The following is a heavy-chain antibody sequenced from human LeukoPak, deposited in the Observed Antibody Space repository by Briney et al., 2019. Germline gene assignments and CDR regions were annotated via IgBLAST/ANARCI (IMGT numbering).Heavy chain of an antibody. J-gene: IGHJ3*02. V-gene: IGHV5-51*01. CDR2: IYPGDSDT. CDR3: ALYDSSGYYSRGAFDI. CDR1: GYSFTSYW. Sequence: PGESLKIPCKGSGYSFTSYWIGWVRQMPGKGLEWMGIIYPGDSDTRYSPSFQGQVTISADKSISTAYLQWSSLKASDTAMYYCALYDSSGYYSRGAFDIWGQGTMVTVSS. D-gene: IGHD3-22*01.